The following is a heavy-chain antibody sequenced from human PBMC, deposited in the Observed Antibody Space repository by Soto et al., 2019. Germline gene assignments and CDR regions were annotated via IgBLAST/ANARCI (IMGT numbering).Heavy chain of an antibody. CDR3: AILASIKFFAPGGAFDI. CDR2: INPNSGST. V-gene: IGHV1-2*02. D-gene: IGHD3-16*01. Sequence: SSVKVSRKASGYPFNGFYLPWVRQTPKQGLEWMGWINPNSGSTNYAPKFQGRVTLTRDTSITTAYMELNRLGSDDTAVYYCAILASIKFFAPGGAFDIWGQGTAVTVSS. CDR1: GYPFNGFY. J-gene: IGHJ3*02.